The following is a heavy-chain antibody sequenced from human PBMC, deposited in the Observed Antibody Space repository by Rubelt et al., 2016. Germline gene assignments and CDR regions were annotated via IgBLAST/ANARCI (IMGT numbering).Heavy chain of an antibody. Sequence: QVQLQQWGAGLLKPSETLSLSCAVYGGSFSGYYWSWIRQPPGKGLEWIGEINHSGSTNYNPSLKSRVTISVDTAKNQFSLKLSSGTAADTAVYYCARMAGNYYGMDVWGQGTTVTVSS. CDR3: ARMAGNYYGMDV. V-gene: IGHV4-34*01. CDR1: GGSFSGYY. D-gene: IGHD5-24*01. J-gene: IGHJ6*02. CDR2: INHSGST.